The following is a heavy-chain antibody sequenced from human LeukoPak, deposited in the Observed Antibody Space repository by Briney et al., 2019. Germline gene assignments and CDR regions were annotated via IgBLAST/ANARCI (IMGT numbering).Heavy chain of an antibody. CDR2: ISSSGSSI. V-gene: IGHV3-48*03. Sequence: PGGSLRLSCAASGFTFSSYEMNWVRQAPGKGLEWVSYISSSGSSIYYADSVRGRFLISRDNAKNSLYLQMNSLRPEDTAKYFCVRKTATEEVYFDNWGQGTPVTVSS. J-gene: IGHJ4*02. CDR3: VRKTATEEVYFDN. CDR1: GFTFSSYE.